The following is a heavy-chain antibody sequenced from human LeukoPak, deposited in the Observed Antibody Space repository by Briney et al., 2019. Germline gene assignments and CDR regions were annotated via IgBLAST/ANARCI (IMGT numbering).Heavy chain of an antibody. CDR3: ARDKGRNVIWTLEY. CDR1: GFTFSSYV. Sequence: GGSLRLSCAASGFTFSSYVMHWVRQAPGKGLEWVAVIWYDGSNKYNADSVKGRFTISRDNSKNTLYLEMNSLRAEDTAVYYCARDKGRNVIWTLEYWGQGTLVTVSS. CDR2: IWYDGSNK. V-gene: IGHV3-33*01. J-gene: IGHJ4*02. D-gene: IGHD2-15*01.